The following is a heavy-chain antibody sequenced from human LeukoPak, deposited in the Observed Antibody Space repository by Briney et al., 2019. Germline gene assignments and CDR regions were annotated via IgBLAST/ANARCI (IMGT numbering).Heavy chain of an antibody. CDR1: GFTFSSYA. J-gene: IGHJ4*02. Sequence: GGSRRLSWAASGFTFSSYAMTWVRQSPGKGLEWVSAIGDSTYSADSVKGRFTISRNNSKNTLYLQMNSLRGEDTAVYYCAKATRPADSSSTYVDFDCWGQGTRVTVSS. CDR2: IGDST. V-gene: IGHV3-23*01. D-gene: IGHD6-13*01. CDR3: AKATRPADSSSTYVDFDC.